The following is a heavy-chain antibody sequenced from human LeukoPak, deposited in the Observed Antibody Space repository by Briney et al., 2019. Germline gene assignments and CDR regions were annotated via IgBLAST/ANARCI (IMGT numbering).Heavy chain of an antibody. J-gene: IGHJ4*02. CDR2: ITNDGSST. CDR1: GLTFSSHW. V-gene: IGHV3-74*01. CDR3: ARAPLAAAGGDY. D-gene: IGHD6-13*01. Sequence: PGGSLRLSCAASGLTFSSHWMHWVRQAPGKGLVWVSRITNDGSSTTYADSVKGRFTISRDNAKNMLYLQVNSLRAEDTAVYYCARAPLAAAGGDYWGQGTLVTVSS.